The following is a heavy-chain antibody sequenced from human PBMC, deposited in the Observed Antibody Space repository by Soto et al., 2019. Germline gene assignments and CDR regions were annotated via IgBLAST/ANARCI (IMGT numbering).Heavy chain of an antibody. V-gene: IGHV2-26*01. CDR1: GFSLSNARMG. J-gene: IGHJ3*02. D-gene: IGHD2-15*01. CDR2: IFSNDEK. Sequence: SGPTLVNPTETLTLTCTVSGFSLSNARMGVSWIRQPPGKALEWLAHIFSNDEKSYSTSLKSRLTISKDTSKSQVVLTMTNMDPVDTATYYCARLGYCSGGSCYRAFDIWGQGTMVTVSS. CDR3: ARLGYCSGGSCYRAFDI.